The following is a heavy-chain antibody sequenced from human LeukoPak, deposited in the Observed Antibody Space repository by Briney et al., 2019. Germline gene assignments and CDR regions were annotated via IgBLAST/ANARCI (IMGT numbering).Heavy chain of an antibody. CDR3: ARDTTVASGMQF. D-gene: IGHD6-19*01. Sequence: PSETLSLTCTVSGGSISTYSWTWVRQSPGKGLEWIGSVVTTTTNYSPALRSRVAISVHTSKNQFSLRLESVTTADTAVYYCARDTTVASGMQFRGQGALVTVSS. CDR1: GGSISTYS. J-gene: IGHJ4*02. CDR2: VVTTTT. V-gene: IGHV4-4*07.